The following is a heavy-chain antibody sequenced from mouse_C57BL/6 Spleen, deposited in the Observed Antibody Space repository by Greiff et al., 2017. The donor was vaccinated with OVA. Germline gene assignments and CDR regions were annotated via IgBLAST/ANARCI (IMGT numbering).Heavy chain of an antibody. Sequence: QVQLKQPGAELVKPGASVKLSCKASGYTFTSYWMHWVKQRPGQGLEWIGMIHPNSGSTNYNEKFKSKATLTVDKSSSTAYMQLSSLTSEDSAVYYCARSWAPDYAMDYWGQGTSVTVSS. V-gene: IGHV1-64*01. CDR3: ARSWAPDYAMDY. J-gene: IGHJ4*01. CDR1: GYTFTSYW. CDR2: IHPNSGST.